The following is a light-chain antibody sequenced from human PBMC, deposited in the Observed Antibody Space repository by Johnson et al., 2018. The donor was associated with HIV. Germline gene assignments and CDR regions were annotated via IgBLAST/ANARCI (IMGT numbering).Light chain of an antibody. CDR2: ENN. Sequence: QSVLTQPPSVSAAPGQKVTISCSGSSSNIGNNYVSWYQQLRGTAPKLLIYENNKRPSGIPDRFSGSQSGTSATLGITGLQTGDEADYYCGTWDSSLSASYVFGTGTKVTVL. V-gene: IGLV1-51*02. J-gene: IGLJ1*01. CDR3: GTWDSSLSASYV. CDR1: SSNIGNNY.